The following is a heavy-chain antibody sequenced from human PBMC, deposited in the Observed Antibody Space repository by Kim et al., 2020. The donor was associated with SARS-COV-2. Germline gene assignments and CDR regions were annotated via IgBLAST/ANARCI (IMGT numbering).Heavy chain of an antibody. CDR1: GFTFDTYN. V-gene: IGHV3-48*02. D-gene: IGHD3-10*01. Sequence: GGSLRLSCSASGFTFDTYNMIWVRQAPGKGLEWVSYISSASITMYYADSVKGRFTVSRDNAKHSLYLQMNSLRDEDTAVYYCARGGIWGVVQDYWGQGTLVTVSS. CDR3: ARGGIWGVVQDY. J-gene: IGHJ4*02. CDR2: ISSASITM.